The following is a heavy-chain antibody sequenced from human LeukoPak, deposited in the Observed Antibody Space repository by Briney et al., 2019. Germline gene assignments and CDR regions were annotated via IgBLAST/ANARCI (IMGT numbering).Heavy chain of an antibody. J-gene: IGHJ4*02. V-gene: IGHV3-23*01. D-gene: IGHD3-10*01. Sequence: HTGGSLRLSCAASGFTFSSYAMSWVRQAPGKGLEWVSAISGSGGSTYYADSVKGRFTISRDNSKNTLYLQMNSLRAEDTAVYYCAKGHVLLWFGDHYDYWGQGTLVTVSS. CDR3: AKGHVLLWFGDHYDY. CDR1: GFTFSSYA. CDR2: ISGSGGST.